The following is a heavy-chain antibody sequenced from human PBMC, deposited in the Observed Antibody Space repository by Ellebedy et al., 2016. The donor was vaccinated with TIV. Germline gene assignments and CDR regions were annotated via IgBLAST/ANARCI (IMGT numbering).Heavy chain of an antibody. CDR2: INAGNGNT. CDR3: ARDACRTFSGGRCYSHYYGMDV. D-gene: IGHD2-15*01. J-gene: IGHJ6*02. CDR1: GYTFISYT. Sequence: AASVKVSCKASGYTFISYTMHWVRQAPGQRLEWMGWINAGNGNTKYSQKFQGRVTITSDTSASTAYMELSSLRSEDTAVYYCARDACRTFSGGRCYSHYYGMDVWGQGTTVTVSS. V-gene: IGHV1-3*01.